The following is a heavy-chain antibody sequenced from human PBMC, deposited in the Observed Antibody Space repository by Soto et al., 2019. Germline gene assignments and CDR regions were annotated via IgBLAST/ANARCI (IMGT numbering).Heavy chain of an antibody. J-gene: IGHJ4*02. Sequence: SETLSLTCAVYGGSFSGYYWSWIRQPPGKGLEWIGEINHSGSTNYNPSLKSRVTISVDTSKNQFSLKLSSVTAADTAVYYCARGKRGGWYTGRKLDYWGQGTLVTVSS. CDR3: ARGKRGGWYTGRKLDY. D-gene: IGHD6-19*01. CDR2: INHSGST. V-gene: IGHV4-34*01. CDR1: GGSFSGYY.